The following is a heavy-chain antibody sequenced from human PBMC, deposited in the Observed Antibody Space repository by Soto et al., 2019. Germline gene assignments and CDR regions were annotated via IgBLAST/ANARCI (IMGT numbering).Heavy chain of an antibody. J-gene: IGHJ2*01. V-gene: IGHV3-64*01. D-gene: IGHD6-19*01. Sequence: GGSLRLSCAASGFTFSSYAMHWVRQAPGKGLEYVSAISSNGGSTYYANSVKGRFTISRDNSKNTLYLQMGSLRAEDMAVYYSARASAVAAPYWYFDLWGRGTLVTVSS. CDR3: ARASAVAAPYWYFDL. CDR2: ISSNGGST. CDR1: GFTFSSYA.